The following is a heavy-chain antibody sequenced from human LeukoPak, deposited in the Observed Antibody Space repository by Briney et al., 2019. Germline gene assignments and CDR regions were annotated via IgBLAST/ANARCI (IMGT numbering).Heavy chain of an antibody. J-gene: IGHJ4*02. Sequence: SETLSLTCTVSGGSISSYYWSWLRQPPGKGLEWIGYIYHTGNSDYNPSLKSRATISLDTSKNQFSLKLTSVTAADTAVYFCARHPFSSPFDYWGQGTLVTVSS. CDR1: GGSISSYY. V-gene: IGHV4-59*08. CDR2: IYHTGNS. CDR3: ARHPFSSPFDY.